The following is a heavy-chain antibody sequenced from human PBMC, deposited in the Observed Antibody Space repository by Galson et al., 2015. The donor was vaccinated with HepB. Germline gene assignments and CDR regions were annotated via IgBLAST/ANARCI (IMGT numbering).Heavy chain of an antibody. CDR2: ISAYNGNT. CDR3: ARVLPAAMAPPFDY. CDR1: GSTFTSYG. V-gene: IGHV1-18*04. D-gene: IGHD2-2*01. J-gene: IGHJ4*02. Sequence: QSGAEVTKPGASVKVSCKASGSTFTSYGISWVRQAPGQGLEWMGWISAYNGNTNYAQKLQGRVTMTTDTSTSTAYMELRSLRSDDTAVYYCARVLPAAMAPPFDYWGQGTLVTVSS.